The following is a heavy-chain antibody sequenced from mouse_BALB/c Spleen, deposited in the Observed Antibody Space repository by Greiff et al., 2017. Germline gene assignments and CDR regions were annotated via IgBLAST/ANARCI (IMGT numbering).Heavy chain of an antibody. CDR3: ARRRDPGDYGYVDYALDY. D-gene: IGHD1-2*01. Sequence: EVKLMESGGGLVQPGGSRKLSCAASGFTFSSFGMHWVRQAPEKGLEWVAYISSGSSTIYYADTVKGRFTISRDNPKNTLFQQMNSLRSEDTAMYYYARRRDPGDYGYVDYALDYWGQGTSVTVSS. CDR1: GFTFSSFG. CDR2: ISSGSSTI. J-gene: IGHJ4*01. V-gene: IGHV5-17*02.